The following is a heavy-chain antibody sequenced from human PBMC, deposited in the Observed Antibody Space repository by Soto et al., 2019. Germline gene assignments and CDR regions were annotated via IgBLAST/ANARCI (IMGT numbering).Heavy chain of an antibody. D-gene: IGHD3-22*01. CDR1: GGTFSSYA. Sequence: GASVKVSCKASGGTFSSYAISWVRQAPGQGLEWMGGTIPIFGTANYAQKFQGRVTITADESTSPAYMELSSLRSEDTAVYYCAREASYYDSSGYYQYYFDYWGQGTLVTVSS. V-gene: IGHV1-69*13. CDR2: TIPIFGTA. CDR3: AREASYYDSSGYYQYYFDY. J-gene: IGHJ4*02.